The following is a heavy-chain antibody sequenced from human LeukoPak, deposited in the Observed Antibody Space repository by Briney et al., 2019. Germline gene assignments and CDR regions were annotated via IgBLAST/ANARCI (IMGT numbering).Heavy chain of an antibody. V-gene: IGHV4-30-4*01. J-gene: IGHJ5*02. CDR1: GVSISSGDYY. CDR2: TYYSGST. D-gene: IGHD3-22*01. CDR3: ARPYYYDSRIDP. Sequence: SQTPSLTCTVSGVSISSGDYYWSWIRQPPGKGLEWIGYTYYSGSTYYNPSLKSRVTISVGTSKNQFSLKLSSVTAADTAVYYCARPYYYDSRIDPWGQGTRVTVSS.